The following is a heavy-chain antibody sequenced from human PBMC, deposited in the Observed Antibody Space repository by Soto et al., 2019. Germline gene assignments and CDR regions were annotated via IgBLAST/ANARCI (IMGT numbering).Heavy chain of an antibody. V-gene: IGHV1-2*04. CDR3: AREGYSGYDFHYYYGMDV. CDR1: GYTFTGYY. CDR2: INPNSGGT. J-gene: IGHJ6*02. D-gene: IGHD5-12*01. Sequence: ASVKVSCKASGYTFTGYYMHWVRQAPGQGLEWMGWINPNSGGTNYAQKFQGWVTMTRDTSISTAYMELSRLRSDDTAVYYCAREGYSGYDFHYYYGMDVWGQGTTVTVS.